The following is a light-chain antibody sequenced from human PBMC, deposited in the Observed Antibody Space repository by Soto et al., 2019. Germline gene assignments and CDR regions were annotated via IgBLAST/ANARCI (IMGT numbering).Light chain of an antibody. Sequence: EIVLTQSPGTLSLSPGERATFSCMASQSVSSSYLAWYQQKPGQAPRLLIYGTSIRATGISDRFSGSGSGADCTLIISRGEPEDFAEYYCQEYGSSRTFGGGTKVEIK. CDR3: QEYGSSRT. V-gene: IGKV3-20*01. CDR2: GTS. CDR1: QSVSSSY. J-gene: IGKJ4*02.